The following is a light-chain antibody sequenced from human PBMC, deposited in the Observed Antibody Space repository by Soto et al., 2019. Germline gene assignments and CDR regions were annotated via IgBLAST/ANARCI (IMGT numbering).Light chain of an antibody. V-gene: IGKV1-33*01. CDR1: QDISNY. J-gene: IGKJ4*01. Sequence: DIQMTQSPSSLSASVGDRVTITCQASQDISNYLNWYQQKPGKAPKLLIYDASNLETGVPTRFSGSGSGPVFTFTVSSLQPEDIATYYYQQYDNLPLAFGGGTKVEIK. CDR2: DAS. CDR3: QQYDNLPLA.